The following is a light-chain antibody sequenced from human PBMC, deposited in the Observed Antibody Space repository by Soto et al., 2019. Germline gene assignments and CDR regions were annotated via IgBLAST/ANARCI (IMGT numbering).Light chain of an antibody. CDR1: SGSIASNY. V-gene: IGLV6-57*04. J-gene: IGLJ2*01. Sequence: NIMLTQPHSVSESPGKTVTISCTRSSGSIASNYVQWYQQRPGSAPTTVIYEDNQRPSGVPDRFSGSIDSSSNSASLTISGLKTEDEADYYCQSYDSSNVVFGGGTKLTVL. CDR3: QSYDSSNVV. CDR2: EDN.